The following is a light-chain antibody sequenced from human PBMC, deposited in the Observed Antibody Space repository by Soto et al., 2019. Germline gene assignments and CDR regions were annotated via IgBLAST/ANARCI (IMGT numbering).Light chain of an antibody. V-gene: IGKV1-39*01. Sequence: DIQMTQSPSSLSASVGDRVTITCRASQSIGRFLNWHQQKPGKAPNVLINVASTLRSGVPSRFSGSGSGTDFTLTISSLQPEDFATYYCQQADTFPITFGQGTRLEIK. J-gene: IGKJ5*01. CDR1: QSIGRF. CDR3: QQADTFPIT. CDR2: VAS.